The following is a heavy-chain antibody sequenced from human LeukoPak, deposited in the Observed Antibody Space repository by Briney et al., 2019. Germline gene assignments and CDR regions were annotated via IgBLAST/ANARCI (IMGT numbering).Heavy chain of an antibody. CDR3: ARDDYNTPFAY. CDR1: GFTLSSYG. J-gene: IGHJ4*02. V-gene: IGHV3-33*01. D-gene: IGHD4-11*01. Sequence: GGSLRLSCAASGFTLSSYGMHWVRQAPGTGLEWGAVIWYDGSNKYYADSVKGRFTISRDNSKNTLYLQMNSLRAEDTAVYYCARDDYNTPFAYWGQGTLVTVSP. CDR2: IWYDGSNK.